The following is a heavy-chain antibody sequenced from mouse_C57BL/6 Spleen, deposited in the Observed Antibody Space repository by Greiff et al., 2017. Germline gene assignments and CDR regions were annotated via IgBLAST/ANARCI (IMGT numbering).Heavy chain of an antibody. D-gene: IGHD1-1*01. J-gene: IGHJ4*01. CDR3: ERGVTTVVAPYAMDY. CDR1: GYTFTSYW. Sequence: QVQLQQPGAELVKPGASVKLSCKASGYTFTSYWMHWVKQRPGQGLEWIGMINPNRGSTTYNEKFKSKATLTVDKSSSTAYMLLSSLTSEDSAVYYGERGVTTVVAPYAMDYWGQGTSGTVSS. CDR2: INPNRGST. V-gene: IGHV1-64*01.